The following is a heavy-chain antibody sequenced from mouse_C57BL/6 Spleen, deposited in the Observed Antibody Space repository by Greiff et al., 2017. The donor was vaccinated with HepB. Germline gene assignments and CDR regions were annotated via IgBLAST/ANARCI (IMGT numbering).Heavy chain of an antibody. V-gene: IGHV1-7*01. D-gene: IGHD4-1*01. J-gene: IGHJ1*03. CDR3: ARCLGLFPLNFDV. CDR2: INPSSGYT. Sequence: VQLQQSGAELAKPGASVKLSCKASGYTFTGHWMHWVKQRPGQGLEWIGNINPSSGYTKYNQKFKDKATLTADKSSSTAYMQLNSLTSEDSAVYCCARCLGLFPLNFDVWGTGTTVTVSS. CDR1: GYTFTGHW.